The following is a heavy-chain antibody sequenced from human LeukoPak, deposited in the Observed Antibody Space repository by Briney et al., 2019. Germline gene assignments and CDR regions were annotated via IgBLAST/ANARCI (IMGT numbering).Heavy chain of an antibody. CDR3: ARTTHYYDTRGSDY. CDR2: ISTDNGKT. V-gene: IGHV1-18*04. Sequence: ASVKVSCKASGYTFTGYYMHWVRQAPGQGLEWMGWISTDNGKTNYAQKLQGRVTMTTDTSTSTVYMELRSLRSDDTAVYYCARTTHYYDTRGSDYWGQGTLVSVSS. D-gene: IGHD3-22*01. CDR1: GYTFTGYY. J-gene: IGHJ4*02.